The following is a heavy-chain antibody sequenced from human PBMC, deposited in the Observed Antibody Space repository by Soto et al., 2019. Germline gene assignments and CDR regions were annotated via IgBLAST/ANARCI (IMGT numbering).Heavy chain of an antibody. CDR2: IYYSGST. J-gene: IGHJ4*02. CDR1: GGSISSSSYY. Sequence: SETLSLTCTVSGGSISSSSYYWGWIRQPPGKGLEWIGSIYYSGSTYYNPSLKSRVTISVDTSKNQFSLKLSSVTAADTAVYYCARDSPPPREWGQGTLVTVLL. CDR3: ARDSPPPRE. V-gene: IGHV4-39*02.